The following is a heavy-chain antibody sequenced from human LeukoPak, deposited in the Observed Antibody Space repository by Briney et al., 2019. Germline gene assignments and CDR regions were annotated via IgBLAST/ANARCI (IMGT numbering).Heavy chain of an antibody. J-gene: IGHJ4*02. CDR1: GFTFSYYW. D-gene: IGHD6-13*01. Sequence: GGSLRLSCAASGFTFSYYWMDWVRQAPGKGLEWVANMNQDGSERYLVDSVKGRFTISRDNAKNSLYLQMNSLRAEDTAVYYCARGGAAVDYWGQGTLVTVS. V-gene: IGHV3-7*01. CDR3: ARGGAAVDY. CDR2: MNQDGSER.